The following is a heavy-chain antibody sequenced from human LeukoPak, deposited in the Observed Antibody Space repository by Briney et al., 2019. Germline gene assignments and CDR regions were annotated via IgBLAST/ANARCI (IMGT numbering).Heavy chain of an antibody. CDR1: GFTVSSNY. Sequence: GGSLRLSCAASGFTVSSNYMSWVRQAPGKGLEWVSAISGSGGSTYYADSVKGRFTISRDNSKNTLYLQMNSLRAEDTAVYYCAKDQTVVGATGRVYWGQGTLVTVSS. CDR3: AKDQTVVGATGRVY. J-gene: IGHJ4*02. V-gene: IGHV3-23*01. CDR2: ISGSGGST. D-gene: IGHD1-26*01.